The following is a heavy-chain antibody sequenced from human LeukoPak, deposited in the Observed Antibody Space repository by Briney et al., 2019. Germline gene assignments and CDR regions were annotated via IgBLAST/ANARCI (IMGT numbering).Heavy chain of an antibody. CDR3: VRGPCGGDCYSD. CDR1: GLTFSTYH. D-gene: IGHD2-21*02. V-gene: IGHV3-21*01. CDR2: ISTTSSYI. J-gene: IGHJ1*01. Sequence: GGSPRLSCAASGLTFSTYHMNWVRQAPGKGLEWVSSISTTSSYIYYSDSARGRFTISRDNAKNSLYLQMNSLRAEDTAVYYCVRGPCGGDCYSDRGPGTLVTVSS.